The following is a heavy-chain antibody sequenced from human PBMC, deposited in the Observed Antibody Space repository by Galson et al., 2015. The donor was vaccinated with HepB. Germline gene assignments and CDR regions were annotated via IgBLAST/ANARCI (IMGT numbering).Heavy chain of an antibody. D-gene: IGHD6-19*01. Sequence: SVKVSCKASGGTFSSYAISWVRQAPGQGLEWMGGIIPIFGTANYAQKFQGRVTITADKSTSTAYMELSSLRSEDTAVYYCARIVAVADYFDYWGQGTLVTVSS. CDR1: GGTFSSYA. CDR2: IIPIFGTA. CDR3: ARIVAVADYFDY. V-gene: IGHV1-69*06. J-gene: IGHJ4*02.